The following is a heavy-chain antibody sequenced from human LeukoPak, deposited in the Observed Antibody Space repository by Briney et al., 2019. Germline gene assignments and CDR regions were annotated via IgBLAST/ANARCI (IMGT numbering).Heavy chain of an antibody. J-gene: IGHJ6*02. D-gene: IGHD4-17*01. Sequence: SQTLSLTCTVSGGSISSGGYSWSWIRQHPGKGLEWIGYIYYSGSTYYNPSLKSRVTISVDTSKNQFSLKLSSVTAADTAVYYCARDRRDYGDPISYGMDVWGQGTTVTVSS. V-gene: IGHV4-31*03. CDR1: GGSISSGGYS. CDR2: IYYSGST. CDR3: ARDRRDYGDPISYGMDV.